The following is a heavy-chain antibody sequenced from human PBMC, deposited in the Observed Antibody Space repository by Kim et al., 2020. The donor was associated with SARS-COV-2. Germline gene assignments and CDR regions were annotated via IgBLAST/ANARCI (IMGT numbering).Heavy chain of an antibody. J-gene: IGHJ4*02. CDR1: GGSISSGGYY. D-gene: IGHD1-26*01. CDR2: IYYSGST. Sequence: SETLSLTCTVSGGSISSGGYYWSWIRQHPGKGLEWIGYIYYSGSTYYNPSLKSRVTISVDTSKNQFSLMLSSVTAADTAVYYCAGGIGAPPPSALDYWGQGTLVTVSS. V-gene: IGHV4-31*03. CDR3: AGGIGAPPPSALDY.